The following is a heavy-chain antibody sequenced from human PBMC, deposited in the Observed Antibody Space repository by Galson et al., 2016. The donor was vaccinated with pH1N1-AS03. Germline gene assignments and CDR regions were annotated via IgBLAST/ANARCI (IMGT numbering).Heavy chain of an antibody. V-gene: IGHV3-13*01. CDR1: GFTVSRND. Sequence: SLRLSCAASGFTVSRNDMHWVRQATGKGLEWVSIIDATGPTHYADSVKGRLTITTEITQNSSYLQMDSQIGDDTAVHYCAVGGYISGTHGLDIWGKGTTVTVSS. CDR2: IDATGPT. CDR3: AVGGYISGTHGLDI. J-gene: IGHJ6*04. D-gene: IGHD5-12*01.